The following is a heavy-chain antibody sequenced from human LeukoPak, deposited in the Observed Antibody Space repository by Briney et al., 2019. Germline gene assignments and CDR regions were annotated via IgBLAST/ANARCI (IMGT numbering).Heavy chain of an antibody. CDR1: GGSISSSSYY. V-gene: IGHV4-39*01. J-gene: IGHJ4*02. CDR3: ARLSRKDYGDYSDY. Sequence: PSETLSLTCTVSGGSISSSSYYWGWIRQPPGKGLEWIGSIYYSGSTYYNPSLKSRVTISVDTSKNQFPLKLSSVTAADTAVYYCARLSRKDYGDYSDYWGQGTLVTVSS. CDR2: IYYSGST. D-gene: IGHD4-17*01.